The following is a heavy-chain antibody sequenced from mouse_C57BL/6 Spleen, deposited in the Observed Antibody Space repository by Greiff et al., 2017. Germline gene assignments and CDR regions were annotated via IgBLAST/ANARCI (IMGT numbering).Heavy chain of an antibody. J-gene: IGHJ3*01. Sequence: VKLVESGAELVKPGASVKISCKASGYAFSSYWMNWVKQRPGKGLEWIGQIYPGDGDTNYNGKFKGKATLTADKSSSTAYMQLSSLTSEDSAVYFCARGYYGSRSFAYWGQGTLVTVSA. CDR3: ARGYYGSRSFAY. CDR2: IYPGDGDT. V-gene: IGHV1-80*01. D-gene: IGHD1-1*01. CDR1: GYAFSSYW.